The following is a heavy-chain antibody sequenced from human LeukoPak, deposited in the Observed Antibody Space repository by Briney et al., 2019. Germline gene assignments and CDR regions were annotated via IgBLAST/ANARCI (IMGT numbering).Heavy chain of an antibody. D-gene: IGHD3-22*01. Sequence: SETLSLTCAVYGGSFSGYYWSWIRQPPGKGLEWIWEINHGGSTNYNASLKSRVTISVDTSKNQFSLKMSSVTAADTAVYYCARVITPWYYDRAKNWFDPWGQGTLVTVSS. CDR2: INHGGST. V-gene: IGHV4-34*01. J-gene: IGHJ5*02. CDR1: GGSFSGYY. CDR3: ARVITPWYYDRAKNWFDP.